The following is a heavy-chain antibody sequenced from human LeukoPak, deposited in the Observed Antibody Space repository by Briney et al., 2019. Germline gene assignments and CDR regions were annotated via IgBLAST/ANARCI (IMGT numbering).Heavy chain of an antibody. V-gene: IGHV1-2*02. CDR2: INPNSGDA. CDR1: GYTFIGYC. Sequence: GASVKVSCKASGYTFIGYCVHWVRQAPGQGLEWRGWINPNSGDANYAQVFQGRVTMTRDTSISTAYMELSRMRSDDTAVYFCARDLRDGYHQPWFDYWGQGILVTVSS. D-gene: IGHD5-24*01. CDR3: ARDLRDGYHQPWFDY. J-gene: IGHJ4*02.